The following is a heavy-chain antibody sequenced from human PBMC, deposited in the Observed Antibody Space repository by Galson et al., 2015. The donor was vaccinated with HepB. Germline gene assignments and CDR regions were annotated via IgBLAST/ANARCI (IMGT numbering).Heavy chain of an antibody. J-gene: IGHJ5*02. Sequence: LEWVSAISGSGGSTYYADSVKGRFTISRDNSKNTLYLQMNSLRAEDTAVYYCAVTGAQSSGYYLKLADNWFDPWGQGTLVTVSS. D-gene: IGHD3-22*01. V-gene: IGHV3-23*01. CDR3: AVTGAQSSGYYLKLADNWFDP. CDR2: ISGSGGST.